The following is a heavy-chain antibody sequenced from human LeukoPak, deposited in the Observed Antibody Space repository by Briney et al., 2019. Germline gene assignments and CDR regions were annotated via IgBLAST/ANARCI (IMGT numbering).Heavy chain of an antibody. CDR2: INHSGST. CDR1: GGSISSGGYY. Sequence: SETLSLTCTVSGGSISSGGYYWSWIRQPPGKGLEWIGEINHSGSTNYNPSLKSRVTISVDTSKNQFSLKLSSVTAADTAVYYCAGYSSFRNYYYYGMDVWGQGTTVTVSS. D-gene: IGHD6-13*01. J-gene: IGHJ6*02. V-gene: IGHV4-39*07. CDR3: AGYSSFRNYYYYGMDV.